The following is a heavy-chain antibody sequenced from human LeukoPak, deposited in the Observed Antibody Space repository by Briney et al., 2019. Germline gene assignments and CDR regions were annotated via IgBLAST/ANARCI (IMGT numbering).Heavy chain of an antibody. J-gene: IGHJ4*02. Sequence: PGGSLRLSCAASGFTFSSYSMNWVRQAPGKGLEWVSSISSSSRYIDYADSLKGRFTISRDNAKNSLYLQMNSLRAEDTAVYYCARDPEYYYGSGSYYTDWGQGTLVTVSS. CDR3: ARDPEYYYGSGSYYTD. V-gene: IGHV3-21*01. CDR2: ISSSSRYI. CDR1: GFTFSSYS. D-gene: IGHD3-10*01.